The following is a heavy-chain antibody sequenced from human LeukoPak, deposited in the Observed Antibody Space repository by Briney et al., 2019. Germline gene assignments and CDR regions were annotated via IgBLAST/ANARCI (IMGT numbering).Heavy chain of an antibody. CDR3: AKIAGGIQDY. CDR2: TSFNGGTT. CDR1: GFTVSSNY. Sequence: GGSLRLSCAASGFTVSSNYMNWVRQAPGKGLQWVSSTSFNGGTTYYADYVKGRFTMSRDNSKNTLYLQMNGLRAEDTAEYYCAKIAGGIQDYWGQGTLVTVSS. V-gene: IGHV3-23*01. D-gene: IGHD3-16*01. J-gene: IGHJ4*02.